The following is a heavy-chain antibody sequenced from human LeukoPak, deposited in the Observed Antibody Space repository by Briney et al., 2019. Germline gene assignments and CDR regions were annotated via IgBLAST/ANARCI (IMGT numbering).Heavy chain of an antibody. Sequence: PGGSLRLSCAASGLTFSSYAMHWVRQAPGKXLEWVAVISYDGSNKYYADSVKGRFTISRDNSKNTLYLQMNSLRAEDTAVYYCARDTYYYDSSGYYYVAAFDIWGQGTMVTVSS. V-gene: IGHV3-30-3*01. CDR1: GLTFSSYA. CDR3: ARDTYYYDSSGYYYVAAFDI. J-gene: IGHJ3*02. CDR2: ISYDGSNK. D-gene: IGHD3-22*01.